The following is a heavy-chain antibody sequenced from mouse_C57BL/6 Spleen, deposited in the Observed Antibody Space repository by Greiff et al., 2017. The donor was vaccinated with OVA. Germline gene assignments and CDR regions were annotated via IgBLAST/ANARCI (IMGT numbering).Heavy chain of an antibody. J-gene: IGHJ4*01. CDR3: ARAGRAMDY. D-gene: IGHD4-1*01. V-gene: IGHV1-52*01. CDR2: IDPSDSET. Sequence: VQLQQPGAEPVRPGSSVKLSCKASGYTFTSYWMHWVKQRPIQGLEWIGNIDPSDSETHYNQKFKDKATLTVDKSSSTAYMQLSSLTSEDSAVYYCARAGRAMDYWGQGTSVTVSS. CDR1: GYTFTSYW.